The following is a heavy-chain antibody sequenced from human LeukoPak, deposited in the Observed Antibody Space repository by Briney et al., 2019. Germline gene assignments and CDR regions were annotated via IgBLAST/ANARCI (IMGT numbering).Heavy chain of an antibody. D-gene: IGHD2-15*01. Sequence: SVKVSCKASASTFTGYYIHWVRQAPGQGLEWMGWITHNSGGTNYAQKFQGRVTLTRDTSLSTAYMELSRLRSDDTAVYYCARGPYCSGGSCYSNGDYFDYWGQGTLVTVSS. CDR2: ITHNSGGT. CDR3: ARGPYCSGGSCYSNGDYFDY. CDR1: ASTFTGYY. J-gene: IGHJ4*02. V-gene: IGHV1-2*02.